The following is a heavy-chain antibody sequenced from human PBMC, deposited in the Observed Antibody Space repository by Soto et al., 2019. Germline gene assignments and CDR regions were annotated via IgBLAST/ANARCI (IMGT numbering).Heavy chain of an antibody. J-gene: IGHJ4*02. V-gene: IGHV2-5*02. CDR3: AHLRWFGATRDY. CDR2: IYWDDDK. D-gene: IGHD3-10*01. Sequence: QITLKESGPTLVKPTQTLTLTCTFSGLSLSTSGVGVGWIRQPPGKALEWLALIYWDDDKRYSPSLKSRLTITKDTSKNQEVLTMTNMDPVDTATYYCAHLRWFGATRDYWGQGTLVTVSS. CDR1: GLSLSTSGVG.